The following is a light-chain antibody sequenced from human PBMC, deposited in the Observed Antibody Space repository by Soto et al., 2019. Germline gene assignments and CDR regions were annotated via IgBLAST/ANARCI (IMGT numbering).Light chain of an antibody. J-gene: IGLJ2*01. CDR2: EVT. Sequence: QSALTQPPSASGSPGQSVTISCTGTASDVGGYNSVSWYQQHPGKVPKLMIYEVTQRPSGVPDRFSGSKSGNTASLTVSGLQPEDEADYYCSAYAGNNILLFGGGTKLTVL. CDR1: ASDVGGYNS. V-gene: IGLV2-8*01. CDR3: SAYAGNNILL.